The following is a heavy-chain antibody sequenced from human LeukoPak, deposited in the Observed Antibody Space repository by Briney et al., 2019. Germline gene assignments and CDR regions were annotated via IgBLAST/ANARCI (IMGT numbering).Heavy chain of an antibody. J-gene: IGHJ4*02. CDR3: ARAHLSNFDY. CDR1: GYTFTSYG. Sequence: GASVKVSCKASGYTFTSYGISWVRQAPGQGLEWMGWISAYNGNTNYAQKFQGRVTMTRDTSISTAYMELSRLRSDDTAVYYCARAHLSNFDYWGQGTLVTVSS. V-gene: IGHV1-18*01. CDR2: ISAYNGNT.